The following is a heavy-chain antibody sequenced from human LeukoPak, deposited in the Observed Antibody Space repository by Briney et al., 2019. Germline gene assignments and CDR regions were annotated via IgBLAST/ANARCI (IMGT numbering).Heavy chain of an antibody. V-gene: IGHV4-59*01. J-gene: IGHJ4*02. CDR1: GGSISSYY. CDR2: IYYSGST. Sequence: SETLSLTCTVSGGSISSYYWSWIRRPPGKGLGWIGYIYYSGSTNYNPSLKSRVTISVDTSKNQFSLKLSSVTAADTAVYYCARGPLRLHDYGDYYFDYWGQGTLVTVSS. CDR3: ARGPLRLHDYGDYYFDY. D-gene: IGHD4-17*01.